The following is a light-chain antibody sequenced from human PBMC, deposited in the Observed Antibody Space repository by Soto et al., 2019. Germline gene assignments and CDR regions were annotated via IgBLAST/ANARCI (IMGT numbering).Light chain of an antibody. J-gene: IGKJ4*01. CDR3: QQATSFPPVRA. CDR2: GTI. Sequence: DIQMTQSPSSVSASIGDRVTITCRASQRGGGWLVWYQQKPGIAPKALIYGTILLQSGVPSRFSGSGSGTEFTLTISSLQPEDFATYFCQQATSFPPVRAFGGGTKVEMK. V-gene: IGKV1-12*01. CDR1: QRGGGW.